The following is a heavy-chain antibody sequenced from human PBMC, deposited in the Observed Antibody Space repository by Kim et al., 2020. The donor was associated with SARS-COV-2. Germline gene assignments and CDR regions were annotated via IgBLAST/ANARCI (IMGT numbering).Heavy chain of an antibody. CDR3: ARESSPNLPNYG. D-gene: IGHD6-6*01. J-gene: IGHJ6*01. CDR1: GGSISSSNW. V-gene: IGHV4-4*02. Sequence: SETLSLTCTVSGGSISSSNWCWCGRPPPGKGRVGFGESNHSGSTNYNHSLKSRVTISSDNSKNHLSLQLSSVTAADTAVYYCARESSPNLPNYG. CDR2: SNHSGST.